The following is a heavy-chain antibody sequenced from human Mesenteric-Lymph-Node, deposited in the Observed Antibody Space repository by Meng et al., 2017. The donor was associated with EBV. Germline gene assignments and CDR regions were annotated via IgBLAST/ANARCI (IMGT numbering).Heavy chain of an antibody. V-gene: IGHV2-5*02. CDR1: GFSLTTSGVG. CDR2: IYWDDDK. J-gene: IGHJ4*02. CDR3: ARRTRAGTFDY. Sequence: QITLKESGPTLVKRTXTLTLTCTFSGFSLTTSGVGVGWTRQRPGKALEWLALIYWDDDKRYSPSLKSRLTITKDTSKNQVVLTMTNMDPVDTATYYCARRTRAGTFDYWGQGTLVTVSS. D-gene: IGHD6-13*01.